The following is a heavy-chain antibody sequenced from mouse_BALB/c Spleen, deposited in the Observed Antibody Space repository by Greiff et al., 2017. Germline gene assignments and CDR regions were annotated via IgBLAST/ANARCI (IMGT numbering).Heavy chain of an antibody. J-gene: IGHJ3*01. D-gene: IGHD1-2*01. V-gene: IGHV3-6*02. CDR2: ISYDGSN. CDR3: ARGTTATAWFAY. CDR1: GYSITSGYY. Sequence: ESGPGLVKPSQSLSLTCSVTGYSITSGYYWNWIRQFPGNKREWMGYISYDGSNNYNPSLKNRISITRDTSKNQFFLKLNSVTTEDTATYYCARGTTATAWFAYWGQGTLVTVSA.